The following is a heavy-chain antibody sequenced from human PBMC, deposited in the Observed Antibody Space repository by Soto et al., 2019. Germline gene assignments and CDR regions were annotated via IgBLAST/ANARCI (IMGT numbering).Heavy chain of an antibody. CDR1: GYTFTSYG. V-gene: IGHV1-18*01. CDR3: ARVVPGAEAWFGP. CDR2: ISAYNGNT. J-gene: IGHJ5*02. Sequence: GASVKVSCKASGYTFTSYGISWVRQAPGQGLEWMGWISAYNGNTNYAQKFQGRVTMTTDTSTTTAYMELRSLRSDDTAVYHCARVVPGAEAWFGPWGQGTLVTVSS. D-gene: IGHD2-2*01.